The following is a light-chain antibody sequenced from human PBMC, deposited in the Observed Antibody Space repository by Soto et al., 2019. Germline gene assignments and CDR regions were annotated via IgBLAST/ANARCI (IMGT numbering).Light chain of an antibody. CDR2: AAS. CDR3: QQPYSTPST. Sequence: DRQMAQYPSTVYVAGGDSISITCRASQSISSYLNWYQQKPGKAPKLLIYAASSFQSGVPSRFSGSGSGTHYTLTISTLQPEESAPHYCQQPYSTPSTYAQGTRLEIK. V-gene: IGKV1-39*01. CDR1: QSISSY. J-gene: IGKJ5*01.